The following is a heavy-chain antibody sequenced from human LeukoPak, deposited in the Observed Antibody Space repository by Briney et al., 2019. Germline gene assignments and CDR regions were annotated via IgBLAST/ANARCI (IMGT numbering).Heavy chain of an antibody. CDR3: VKDLGGAWAFDI. CDR2: ISGSGGTT. Sequence: TGRSLRLSCSASGFTFSTHSMHWVRQAPGKGLEYVSTISGSGGTTYYADSVKGRFTISRDNSKNSVYLQMSSLRAEDAAMYHCVKDLGGAWAFDIWGQGTMVTVSS. V-gene: IGHV3-64D*09. CDR1: GFTFSTHS. D-gene: IGHD1-26*01. J-gene: IGHJ3*02.